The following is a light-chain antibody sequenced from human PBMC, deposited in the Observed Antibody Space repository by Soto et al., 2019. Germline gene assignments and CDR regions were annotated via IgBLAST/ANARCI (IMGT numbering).Light chain of an antibody. CDR3: QQYNNWPPIT. CDR2: GAS. V-gene: IGKV3-15*01. CDR1: QSVGNF. J-gene: IGKJ5*01. Sequence: EVVLTQSPATLSLSPGERATLSCRASQSVGNFVAWYQLKPGQPPRLLIYGASTRATGIPARFSGSGSGTEFTLTISSLQSEDFAVYYCQQYNNWPPITFGQGTRLEI.